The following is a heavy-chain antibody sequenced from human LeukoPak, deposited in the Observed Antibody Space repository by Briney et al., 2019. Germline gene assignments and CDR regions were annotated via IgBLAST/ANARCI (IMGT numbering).Heavy chain of an antibody. CDR2: ISAYNGNT. D-gene: IGHD3-22*01. Sequence: GASVKVSCKASGYTFTSCGISWVRQAPGQGLEWMGWISAYNGNTNYAQKLQGRVTMTTDTSTSTAYMELRSLRSDDTAVYYCARGGSPPSSGYYPNAEYFQHWGQGTLVTVSS. J-gene: IGHJ1*01. V-gene: IGHV1-18*01. CDR3: ARGGSPPSSGYYPNAEYFQH. CDR1: GYTFTSCG.